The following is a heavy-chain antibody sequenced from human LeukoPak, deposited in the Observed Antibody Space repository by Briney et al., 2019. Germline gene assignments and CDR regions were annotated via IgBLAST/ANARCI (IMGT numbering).Heavy chain of an antibody. CDR2: AYYSGST. V-gene: IGHV4-39*01. J-gene: IGHJ4*02. D-gene: IGHD1-26*01. CDR1: GGSISSGSYY. Sequence: SETLSLTCTVSGGSISSGSYYWGYIRQPPQKGLEWIGSAYYSGSTYYNPSLKSRVTISVDTSKNQFSLKLSSVTAADTAVYYCARQGLWELPTFDSWGQGTLVSVSS. CDR3: ARQGLWELPTFDS.